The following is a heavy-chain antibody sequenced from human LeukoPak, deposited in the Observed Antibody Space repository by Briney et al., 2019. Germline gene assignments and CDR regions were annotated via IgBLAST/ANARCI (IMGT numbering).Heavy chain of an antibody. Sequence: TVQLSCKVSGYTFSEVSMHWARQAPGKRKEWMGGFDPEDGETIYAQKFQGRVTMTEDTSTDTAYMELSSLRSEDTAVYYCATDFTYYYGSGSDYWGQGTLVTVSS. D-gene: IGHD3-10*01. CDR3: ATDFTYYYGSGSDY. CDR2: FDPEDGET. J-gene: IGHJ4*02. CDR1: GYTFSEVS. V-gene: IGHV1-24*01.